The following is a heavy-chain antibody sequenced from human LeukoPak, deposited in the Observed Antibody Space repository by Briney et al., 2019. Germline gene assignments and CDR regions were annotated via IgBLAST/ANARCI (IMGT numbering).Heavy chain of an antibody. Sequence: SETLSLTCTVSGGSISSSSYYWGWIRQPPGKGLEWIGSIYYSGSTYYNPSLKSRVTISVDTSKNQFSLKLSSVTAADTAVYYCARSTVAASFRVVAEFDYWGQGTLVTVSS. CDR2: IYYSGST. D-gene: IGHD2-15*01. CDR3: ARSTVAASFRVVAEFDY. V-gene: IGHV4-39*07. CDR1: GGSISSSSYY. J-gene: IGHJ4*02.